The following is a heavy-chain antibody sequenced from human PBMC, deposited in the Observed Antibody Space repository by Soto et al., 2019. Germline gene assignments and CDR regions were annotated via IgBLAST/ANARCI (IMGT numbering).Heavy chain of an antibody. D-gene: IGHD3-22*01. Sequence: WGSLGLCRASSGVPFISYAMNWVRQTPGKGLEWVSTISDTGGGTFYAGSVKGRFTISRDNSKNTLYLQMHRLRADDSAIYFCAVGRHKTSGSNTWFDPWGRGTQVTVSS. V-gene: IGHV3-23*01. CDR1: GVPFISYA. CDR2: ISDTGGGT. CDR3: AVGRHKTSGSNTWFDP. J-gene: IGHJ5*02.